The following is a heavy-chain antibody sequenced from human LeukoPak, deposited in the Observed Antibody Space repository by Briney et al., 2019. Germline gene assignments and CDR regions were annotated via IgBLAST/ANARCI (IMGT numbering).Heavy chain of an antibody. CDR3: AREVDAAAAYNWFDP. D-gene: IGHD2-2*01. CDR2: ISYSGGT. V-gene: IGHV4-39*07. Sequence: SETLSLTCTVSGGSISSSNYYWGWIRQPPGKGLEWIGSISYSGGTYYNPSLKSRVTISVDTSKNQFSLRLSSVTAADTAVYYCAREVDAAAAYNWFDPWGQGTLVTVSS. J-gene: IGHJ5*02. CDR1: GGSISSSNYY.